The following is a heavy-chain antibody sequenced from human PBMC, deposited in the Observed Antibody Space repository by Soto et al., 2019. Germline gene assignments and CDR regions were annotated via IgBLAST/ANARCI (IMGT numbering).Heavy chain of an antibody. V-gene: IGHV3-33*01. Sequence: QVQLVESGGGVVQPGRSLRLSCAASGLTFSSYGMHWVRQAPGKGLEWVAVIWYDGSNKYYADSVKGRFTISRDNPKSTLYLQMNSLRAEDTAMYYCARESNLVYWDYWGQGTLVTVSS. D-gene: IGHD2-8*01. J-gene: IGHJ4*02. CDR1: GLTFSSYG. CDR3: ARESNLVYWDY. CDR2: IWYDGSNK.